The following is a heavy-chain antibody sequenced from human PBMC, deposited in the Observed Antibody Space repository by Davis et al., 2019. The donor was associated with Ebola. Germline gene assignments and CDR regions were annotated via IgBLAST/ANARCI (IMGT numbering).Heavy chain of an antibody. J-gene: IGHJ5*02. V-gene: IGHV1-2*06. Sequence: ASVQVSCKASGYTFTGYYIHWVRQAPGQGLEWMGRINPNSGGTNYAQKFQGRVTMTRDTSISTAYIELSRLRSDDAAVYYCAGGVVAGTGDWFDPWGQGTLVTVSS. CDR2: INPNSGGT. CDR3: AGGVVAGTGDWFDP. D-gene: IGHD2-15*01. CDR1: GYTFTGYY.